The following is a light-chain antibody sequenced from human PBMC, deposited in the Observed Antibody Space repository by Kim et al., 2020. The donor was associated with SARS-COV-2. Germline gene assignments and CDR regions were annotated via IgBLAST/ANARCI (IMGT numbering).Light chain of an antibody. Sequence: PGERATLSCRASQSVSSSYLAWYRQKPGQAPRLLIYGASSRATGIPDRFSGSGSGTDFTLTISRLEPEDFAVYYCQQYGSSPPLTFGGGTKVEI. CDR3: QQYGSSPPLT. CDR2: GAS. CDR1: QSVSSSY. J-gene: IGKJ4*01. V-gene: IGKV3-20*01.